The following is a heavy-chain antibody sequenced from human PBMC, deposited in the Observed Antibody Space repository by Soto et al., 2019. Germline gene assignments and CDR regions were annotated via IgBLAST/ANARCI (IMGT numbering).Heavy chain of an antibody. CDR2: INHSGST. CDR3: ARGRRYYYYMYV. V-gene: IGHV4-34*01. CDR1: GGSFSGYY. J-gene: IGHJ6*03. Sequence: QVQLQQWGAGLLKPSETLSLTCAVYGGSFSGYYWSWIRQPPVKGLEWIGEINHSGSTNYNPSLKRRVTISVDTSNNQFSLKLSSVTAADTAVYYCARGRRYYYYMYVWGKGTTVTVSS.